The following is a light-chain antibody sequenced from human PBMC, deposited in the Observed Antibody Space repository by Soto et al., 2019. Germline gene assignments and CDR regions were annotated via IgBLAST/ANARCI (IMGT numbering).Light chain of an antibody. Sequence: EMVMTQSPATLSVSPGERATLSCRASQSVSSSYLAWYQQKPGQAPRLLIYGASTRATGIPARFSGSGSGTEFTLTISSLQSEDFAVYYCQQYNNWPKTFGQGTKVDIK. CDR2: GAS. CDR1: QSVSSSY. V-gene: IGKV3-15*01. CDR3: QQYNNWPKT. J-gene: IGKJ1*01.